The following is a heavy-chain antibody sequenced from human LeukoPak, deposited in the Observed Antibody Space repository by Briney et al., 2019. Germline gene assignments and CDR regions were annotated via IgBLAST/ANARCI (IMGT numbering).Heavy chain of an antibody. Sequence: PSETLSLTCTVSDGSISSSSHYWGWIRQPPGKGLEWIGSVYYSGSTYYNPSLKSRVTISVDTSKNQFSLRLSSVTASDTAMYYCARSFVYDSSGGPGYFDYWGQGTLVTVSS. CDR1: DGSISSSSHY. CDR2: VYYSGST. CDR3: ARSFVYDSSGGPGYFDY. D-gene: IGHD3-22*01. J-gene: IGHJ4*02. V-gene: IGHV4-39*01.